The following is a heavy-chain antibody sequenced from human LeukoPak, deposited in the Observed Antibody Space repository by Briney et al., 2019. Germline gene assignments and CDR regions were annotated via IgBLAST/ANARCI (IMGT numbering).Heavy chain of an antibody. CDR1: GYSISSGYY. V-gene: IGHV4-38-2*01. D-gene: IGHD3-22*01. Sequence: SETLSLTCAVSGYSISSGYYWGWIRQPPGKGLEWIGSIYHSGSTYYSPSLKSRVTISVDTSKKQFSLKLSSVTAADTAVYFCARVRYYYDSSAYHDAFDIWGQGTMVTVSS. J-gene: IGHJ3*02. CDR3: ARVRYYYDSSAYHDAFDI. CDR2: IYHSGST.